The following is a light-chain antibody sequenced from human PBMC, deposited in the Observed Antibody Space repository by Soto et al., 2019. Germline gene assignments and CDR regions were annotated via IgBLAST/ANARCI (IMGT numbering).Light chain of an antibody. CDR2: GAS. Sequence: EIVLTQSPATLSLSPGERATLSCRASQSVSSNLAWYQQKPGQAPRLLIYGASTRATGIPARFSGSGSGTEFTLPISSLQSEDFAVDYCQHRNNWPPLTFGQGTRLEIK. J-gene: IGKJ5*01. V-gene: IGKV3D-15*01. CDR1: QSVSSN. CDR3: QHRNNWPPLT.